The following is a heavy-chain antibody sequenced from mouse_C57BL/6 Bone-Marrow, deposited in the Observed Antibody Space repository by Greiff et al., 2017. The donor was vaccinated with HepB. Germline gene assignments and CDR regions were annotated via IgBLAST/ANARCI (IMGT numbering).Heavy chain of an antibody. CDR3: ARDNGSIFDY. Sequence: DVKLVESGGGLVKPGGSLKLSCAASGFTFSSYAMSWVRQSPEKRLEWVATISDGGSYTYYPDNVKGRFTISRDNAKNNLYLQMSHLKSEDTAMYYCARDNGSIFDYWGQGTTLTVSS. CDR2: ISDGGSYT. J-gene: IGHJ2*01. CDR1: GFTFSSYA. V-gene: IGHV5-4*01. D-gene: IGHD1-1*01.